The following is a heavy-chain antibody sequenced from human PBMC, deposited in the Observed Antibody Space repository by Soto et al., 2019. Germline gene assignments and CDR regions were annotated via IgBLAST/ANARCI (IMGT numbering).Heavy chain of an antibody. V-gene: IGHV3-53*01. D-gene: IGHD1-7*01. CDR3: ARAPPITGTFSPNDY. CDR1: GFTVSSNY. Sequence: GGSLRLSCAASGFTVSSNYMSWVRQAPGKGLEWVSVIYSGGSTYYADSVKGRFTISRDNSKNTLYLQMNSLRAEDTAVYYCARAPPITGTFSPNDYWGQGTLVTVSS. J-gene: IGHJ4*02. CDR2: IYSGGST.